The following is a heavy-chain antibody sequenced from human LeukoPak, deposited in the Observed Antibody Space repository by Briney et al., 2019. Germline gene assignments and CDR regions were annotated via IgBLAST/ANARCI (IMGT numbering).Heavy chain of an antibody. CDR2: ISKSGGPI. V-gene: IGHV3-48*03. CDR3: ARGKLYYYDSSGPDGAFDI. J-gene: IGHJ3*02. Sequence: GGSLRLSCTASGFTFSSYEMNWVRQAPGKGLESISYISKSGGPIYYADSVQGRFTISRENAKNSLYLQMNSLRAEDTAIYYCARGKLYYYDSSGPDGAFDIWGQGTMVTVSS. D-gene: IGHD3-22*01. CDR1: GFTFSSYE.